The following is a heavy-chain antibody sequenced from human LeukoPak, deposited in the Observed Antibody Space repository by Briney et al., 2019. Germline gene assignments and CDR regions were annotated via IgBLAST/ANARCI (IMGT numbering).Heavy chain of an antibody. CDR3: LADTNSFDY. J-gene: IGHJ4*02. CDR2: ISGSGGST. V-gene: IGHV3-23*01. D-gene: IGHD5-18*01. Sequence: PGGSLRLSCAASGFTFSSYAMSWVRQAPGKSLEWVSAISGSGGSTYYADSVKGRFTISRDNSKNTLYLQMNSLRAEDTAVYYCLADTNSFDYWGQGTLVTVSS. CDR1: GFTFSSYA.